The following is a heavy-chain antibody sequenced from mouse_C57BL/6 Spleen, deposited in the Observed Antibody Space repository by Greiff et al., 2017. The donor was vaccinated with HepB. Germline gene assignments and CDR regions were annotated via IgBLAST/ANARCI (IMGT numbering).Heavy chain of an antibody. CDR1: GYAFSSSW. Sequence: VQLQQSGPELVKPGASVKISCKASGYAFSSSWMNWVKQRPGKGLEWIGRIYPGDGDTNYNGKFKGKATLTADKSSSTAYMQLSRLTSEDSAVYFCARSGPGSSYWYFDVWGTGTTVTVSS. J-gene: IGHJ1*03. V-gene: IGHV1-82*01. CDR3: ARSGPGSSYWYFDV. D-gene: IGHD1-1*01. CDR2: IYPGDGDT.